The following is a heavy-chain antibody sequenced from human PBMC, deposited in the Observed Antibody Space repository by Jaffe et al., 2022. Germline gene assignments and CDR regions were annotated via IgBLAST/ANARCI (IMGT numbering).Heavy chain of an antibody. Sequence: EVQLVESGGALVQPGGSLRLSCAASGFTFTTYWMYWVRQAPGKGLVWVSRINSDGTRINYADPVKGRFTISRDNAKNTLYLQMNSLRAEDTAVYYCVRASVATDWGQGTLVTVSS. CDR3: VRASVATD. V-gene: IGHV3-74*01. D-gene: IGHD5-12*01. J-gene: IGHJ4*02. CDR2: INSDGTRI. CDR1: GFTFTTYW.